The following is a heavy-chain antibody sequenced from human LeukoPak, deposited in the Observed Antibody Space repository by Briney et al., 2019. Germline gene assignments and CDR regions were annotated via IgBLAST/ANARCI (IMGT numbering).Heavy chain of an antibody. J-gene: IGHJ3*02. Sequence: SETLSLTCTVSGYSISSGYYWGWIRQPPGKGLEWIGSIYRSGSTYYNPSLKSRVTKSVDTSKNQFSLKLSSVTAADTAVYYCAREPPSGLTYAFDIWGQGTMVTVSS. CDR3: AREPPSGLTYAFDI. D-gene: IGHD3-22*01. CDR1: GYSISSGYY. CDR2: IYRSGST. V-gene: IGHV4-38-2*02.